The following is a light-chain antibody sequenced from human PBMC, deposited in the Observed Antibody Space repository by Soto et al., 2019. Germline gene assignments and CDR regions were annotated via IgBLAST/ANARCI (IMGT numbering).Light chain of an antibody. V-gene: IGLV1-40*01. CDR1: SSNIGAGYD. CDR2: GNS. CDR3: HSYDSSLSASV. Sequence: QYVLTQPPSVSGAPGQRVTISCTGSSSNIGAGYDVHWYQQLPGIAPKLLVYGNSNRPSGFPDRFSGSKSGTATSLAITVRQAEDVDEYYCHSYDSSLSASVFGGGTKVTVL. J-gene: IGLJ3*02.